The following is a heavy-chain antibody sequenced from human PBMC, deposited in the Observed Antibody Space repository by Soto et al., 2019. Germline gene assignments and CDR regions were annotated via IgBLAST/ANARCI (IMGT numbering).Heavy chain of an antibody. V-gene: IGHV1-3*01. Sequence: QVQLVQSGAEAKQPGASVKVSCKASGCSFSTYAMHWVRQAPGQRLEWMGWINAGNGYTKYSQNFQGRVTITRDTSASTAYMELSSLRSEDTAVYYCARTGYSNNWSHFDIWGQGTMVTVSS. D-gene: IGHD6-13*01. CDR2: INAGNGYT. CDR3: ARTGYSNNWSHFDI. CDR1: GCSFSTYA. J-gene: IGHJ3*02.